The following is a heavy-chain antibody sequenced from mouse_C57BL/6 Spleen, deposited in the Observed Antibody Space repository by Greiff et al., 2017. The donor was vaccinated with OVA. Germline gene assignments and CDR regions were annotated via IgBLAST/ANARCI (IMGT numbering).Heavy chain of an antibody. CDR2: ISSGGSYT. CDR3: ASDSSGYVHYFDY. J-gene: IGHJ2*01. D-gene: IGHD3-2*02. V-gene: IGHV5-6*01. CDR1: GFTFSSYG. Sequence: EVKLVESGGDLVKPGGSLKLSCAASGFTFSSYGMSWVRQTPDKRLEWVATISSGGSYTYYPDSVKGRFTISRDNAKNTLYLQKSSLKSEDTAMYYGASDSSGYVHYFDYWGQGTTLTVSS.